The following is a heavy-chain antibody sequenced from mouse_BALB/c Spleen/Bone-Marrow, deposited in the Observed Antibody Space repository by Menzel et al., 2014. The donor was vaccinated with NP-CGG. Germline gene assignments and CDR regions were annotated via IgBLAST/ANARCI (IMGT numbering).Heavy chain of an antibody. CDR2: IWAGGST. J-gene: IGHJ2*01. CDR1: GFSLISYG. V-gene: IGHV2-9*02. Sequence: VQVVESGPGLVAPSQSLSISCTVSGFSLISYGVHWVRQPPGKGLEWLGVIWAGGSTNYNSALMSRLSISKDNSKSQVFLKMNSLQTDGTAIYYCAREDFRYDSFDYWGQGTTLTVSS. CDR3: AREDFRYDSFDY. D-gene: IGHD2-14*01.